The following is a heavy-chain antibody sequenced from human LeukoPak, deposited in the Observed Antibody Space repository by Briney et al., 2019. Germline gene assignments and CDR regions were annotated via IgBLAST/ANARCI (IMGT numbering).Heavy chain of an antibody. J-gene: IGHJ6*02. Sequence: ASVKVSCKASGGTFSSYAISWVRQAPGQGLEWMGRIIPILGIADYAQKFQGRVTITADKSTSTAYMELSSLRSEDTAVYYCARTMVRGVISYYYYYGMDVWGQGTTVTVSS. CDR3: ARTMVRGVISYYYYYGMDV. CDR1: GGTFSSYA. CDR2: IIPILGIA. D-gene: IGHD3-10*01. V-gene: IGHV1-69*04.